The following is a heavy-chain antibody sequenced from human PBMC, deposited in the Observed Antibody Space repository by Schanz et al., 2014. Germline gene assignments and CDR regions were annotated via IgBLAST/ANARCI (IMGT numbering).Heavy chain of an antibody. CDR1: GYTFTSDS. Sequence: QVQLVQSGAEMKKPGASVKVSCKASGYTFTSDSMHWVRQAPGQGLEWMGKIIPVLNIATYAQRFQGRVSITADTSTNTAYMELSSLTSEDTAVHYCARGRGFYDYWGQGTLVTVSS. V-gene: IGHV1-69*09. J-gene: IGHJ4*02. CDR2: IIPVLNIA. CDR3: ARGRGFYDY. D-gene: IGHD3-10*01.